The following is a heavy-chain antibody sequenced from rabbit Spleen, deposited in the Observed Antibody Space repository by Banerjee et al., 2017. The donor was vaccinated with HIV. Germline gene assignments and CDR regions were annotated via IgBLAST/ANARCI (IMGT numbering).Heavy chain of an antibody. V-gene: IGHV1S45*01. D-gene: IGHD8-1*01. CDR3: ARDTGTSFSTYGMDL. CDR1: GFSFSSSYW. CDR2: IYSGGSGST. Sequence: QEQLVESGGGLVKPEGSLTLTCTASGFSFSSSYWMCWVRQAPGKGLEWIACIYSGGSGSTYSATWAKGRFSISKTSSTTVDLQMTTLTAADTATYFCARDTGTSFSTYGMDLWGPGTLVTVS. J-gene: IGHJ6*01.